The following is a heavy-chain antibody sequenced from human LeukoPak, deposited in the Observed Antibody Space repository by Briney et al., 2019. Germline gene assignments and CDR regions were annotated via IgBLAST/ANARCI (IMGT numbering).Heavy chain of an antibody. CDR1: GYIFTNYG. Sequence: ASAEVSCKASGYIFTNYGVTWVRQAPGQGLEWMGWISAYNGNTNYAQKLQGRVTMTTDTSTSTAYMELTSLRSDDTAVYYCARYSRLNYYYGMDVWGQGTTVTVSS. CDR2: ISAYNGNT. V-gene: IGHV1-18*01. CDR3: ARYSRLNYYYGMDV. J-gene: IGHJ6*02. D-gene: IGHD2-21*01.